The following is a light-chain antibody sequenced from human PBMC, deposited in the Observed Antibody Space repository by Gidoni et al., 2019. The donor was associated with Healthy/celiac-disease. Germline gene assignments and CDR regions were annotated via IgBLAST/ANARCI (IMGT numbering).Light chain of an antibody. CDR3: QQYGSSPWT. CDR2: GAS. Sequence: EIVLTQSPGTLSLSPGERATLSCRASQSGSSSYLAWYQQKPGQAPRLLIYGASSRATDFILPIIRLEPEDFAVYYCQQYGSSPWTFXXXTKVEIK. CDR1: QSGSSSY. V-gene: IGKV3-20*01. J-gene: IGKJ1*01.